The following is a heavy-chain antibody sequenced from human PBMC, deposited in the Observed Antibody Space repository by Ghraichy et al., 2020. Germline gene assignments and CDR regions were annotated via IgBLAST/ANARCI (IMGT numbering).Heavy chain of an antibody. CDR2: IYYSGST. CDR3: ARNIIAVAGFPNWFDP. D-gene: IGHD6-19*01. J-gene: IGHJ5*02. Sequence: SETLSLTCTVSGGSISSSSYYWGWIRQPPGKGLEWIGSIYYSGSTYYNPSLKSRVTISVDTSKNQFSLKLSSVTAADTAVYYCARNIIAVAGFPNWFDPWGQGTLVTVSS. V-gene: IGHV4-39*07. CDR1: GGSISSSSYY.